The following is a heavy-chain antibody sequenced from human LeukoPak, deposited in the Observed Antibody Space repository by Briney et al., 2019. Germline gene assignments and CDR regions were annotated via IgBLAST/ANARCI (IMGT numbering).Heavy chain of an antibody. J-gene: IGHJ6*02. V-gene: IGHV3-30*18. Sequence: GRSLRLSCAASGFTFSSYGMHWVRQAPGKGLEWVTVISYDGSKKYYADSVKGRFTISTDNSKNSLYLQMNSLRAEDTAVYYCAKDLVLYCGGDCYSWYSYVMDVWGQGTTVTVSS. D-gene: IGHD2-21*02. CDR2: ISYDGSKK. CDR1: GFTFSSYG. CDR3: AKDLVLYCGGDCYSWYSYVMDV.